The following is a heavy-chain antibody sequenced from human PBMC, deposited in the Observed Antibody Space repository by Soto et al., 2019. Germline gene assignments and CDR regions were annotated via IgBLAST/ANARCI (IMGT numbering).Heavy chain of an antibody. CDR2: ISYDGSNE. V-gene: IGHV3-30*18. J-gene: IGHJ4*02. CDR1: GFTFSSYG. Sequence: QVQLVESGGGVVQPGRSLRLSCAASGFTFSSYGMHWVRQAPGKGLEWVAVISYDGSNEYYADSVKGRFTISRDNSKNTLYLQMNSLRAEDTAVYYCAKGSSWWRNYFDYWGQGTLVTVSS. D-gene: IGHD6-13*01. CDR3: AKGSSWWRNYFDY.